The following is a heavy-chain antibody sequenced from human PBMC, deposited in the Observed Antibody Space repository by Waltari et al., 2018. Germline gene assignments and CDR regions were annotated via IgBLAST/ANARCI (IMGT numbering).Heavy chain of an antibody. CDR2: INPHRGGT. Sequence: QVQLVQSGAEVKKPGASVKVSCKASGYTFTGYYMHWVRQAPGQGLEWMGWINPHRGGTNDAQKLQGRVTMTRDTSISTAYMERSRLRSDDTAGDYCARDYTRSIQPKSITLGYWGQGTLVTVSS. V-gene: IGHV1-2*02. CDR3: ARDYTRSIQPKSITLGY. CDR1: GYTFTGYY. J-gene: IGHJ4*02. D-gene: IGHD5-18*01.